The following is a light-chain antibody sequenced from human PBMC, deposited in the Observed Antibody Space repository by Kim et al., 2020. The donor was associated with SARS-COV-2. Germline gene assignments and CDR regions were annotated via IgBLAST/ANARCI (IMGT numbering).Light chain of an antibody. CDR2: DNN. Sequence: QKVTISCSGSSSNIGNNSVSWYQRVPGTAPKLLIYDNNKRPSEIPDRFSGSKFGTSATLGITGLLTGDEADYYCGTWDSSLSAGVFGGGTQLTVL. CDR3: GTWDSSLSAGV. CDR1: SSNIGNNS. V-gene: IGLV1-51*01. J-gene: IGLJ2*01.